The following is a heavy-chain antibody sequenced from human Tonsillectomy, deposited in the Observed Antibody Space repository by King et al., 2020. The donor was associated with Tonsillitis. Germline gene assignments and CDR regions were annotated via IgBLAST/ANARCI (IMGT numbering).Heavy chain of an antibody. CDR2: INPSGGGR. V-gene: IGHV1-46*03. CDR1: GYTFTSYF. CDR3: SRARGSGDYAGTD. J-gene: IGHJ4*02. D-gene: IGHD4-17*01. Sequence: QLVQSGAEVKKPGASVRVSCKASGYTFTSYFMHGVRQAPGQGLEWMGIINPSGGGRSYAQKFEGRVTTTRDTSTSTFYMEVSSLGSEDTAVYYCSRARGSGDYAGTDWGQGTLVTVSS.